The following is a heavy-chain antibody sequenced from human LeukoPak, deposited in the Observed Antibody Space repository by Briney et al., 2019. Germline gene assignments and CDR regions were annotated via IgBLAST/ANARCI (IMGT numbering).Heavy chain of an antibody. V-gene: IGHV3-23*01. CDR2: ISGSGGST. J-gene: IGHJ4*02. D-gene: IGHD3-10*01. CDR3: AKGGPRDVSLPDYFDY. CDR1: GFTFSSYA. Sequence: GGSLRLSCAASGFTFSSYAMSWVRQAPGKGLEWVSAISGSGGSTYYADSVKGRFTISRDNSKNTLYLQMNSLRAEDTAVYYCAKGGPRDVSLPDYFDYWGQGTLVTVSS.